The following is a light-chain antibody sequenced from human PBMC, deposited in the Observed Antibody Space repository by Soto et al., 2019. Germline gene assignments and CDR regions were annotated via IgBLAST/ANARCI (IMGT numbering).Light chain of an antibody. CDR3: QQRSNWPGT. J-gene: IGKJ1*01. CDR2: DAS. Sequence: EIVFTLSLATLALSQQRNTTVSCRASQSVSSYLAWYQQKPGQAPRLLIYDASNRATGIPARFSGSGSGTDFTLTISSLEPEDFAVYYGQQRSNWPGTFGQGTKVDNK. CDR1: QSVSSY. V-gene: IGKV3-11*01.